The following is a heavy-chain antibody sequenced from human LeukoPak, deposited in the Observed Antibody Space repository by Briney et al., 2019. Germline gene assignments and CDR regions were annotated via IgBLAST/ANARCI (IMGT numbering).Heavy chain of an antibody. CDR1: GGSITRSSYY. D-gene: IGHD3-10*01. CDR3: AGDSTAGSGRNWFDP. J-gene: IGHJ5*02. Sequence: SETLSLTCTVSGGSITRSSYYWGWIRQPPGEGLEWIGYLYYSGSTYYNPCLKSLVIISVDTSKNQFFRKLSSVTAADAAVYYGAGDSTAGSGRNWFDPWGQGTLVTVSS. CDR2: LYYSGST. V-gene: IGHV4-39*07.